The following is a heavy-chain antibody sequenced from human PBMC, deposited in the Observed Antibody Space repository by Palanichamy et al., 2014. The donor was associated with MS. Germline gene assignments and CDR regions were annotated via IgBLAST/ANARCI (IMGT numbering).Heavy chain of an antibody. D-gene: IGHD7-27*01. CDR3: ARENTWGLFAAFDF. Sequence: QVQLQESGPGLVKPSETLSLTCTVSGASVASSDWSWIRKPAGKALEWIGRIYVSGRTNYSPSLRSRVTMSLDTSNNQFFLELSSVTAADTAVYYCARENTWGLFAAFDFWGPGTFVTVSS. CDR1: GASVASSD. V-gene: IGHV4-4*07. CDR2: IYVSGRT. J-gene: IGHJ3*01.